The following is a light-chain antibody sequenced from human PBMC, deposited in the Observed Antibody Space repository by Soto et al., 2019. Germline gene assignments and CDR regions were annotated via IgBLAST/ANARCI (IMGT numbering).Light chain of an antibody. CDR2: GNS. CDR1: SSNIGAGYD. V-gene: IGLV1-40*01. Sequence: QSVLTQPPSVSGAPGQRVTISCTGSSSNIGAGYDVHWYQQLPGTAPKLLIYGNSNRPSGGPDRFSGSKSGTSASLAITGLQAEYEADYYCQSYDSSLSGSVFGGGTKLTVL. CDR3: QSYDSSLSGSV. J-gene: IGLJ2*01.